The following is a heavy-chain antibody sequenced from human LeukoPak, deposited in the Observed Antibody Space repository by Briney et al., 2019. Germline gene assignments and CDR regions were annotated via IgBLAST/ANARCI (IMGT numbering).Heavy chain of an antibody. J-gene: IGHJ6*04. Sequence: PGGSLRLSCAASGSTFSNYGMHWVRQAPGKGLEWVAVISSDGSNKYYEDSVKGRFTISRDNSKNTLYLQMNSLRAEDTAVYYCAKDHAIVTQGLFSNSWYGHPMDVWGKGTTVTVSS. CDR2: ISSDGSNK. CDR3: AKDHAIVTQGLFSNSWYGHPMDV. CDR1: GSTFSNYG. V-gene: IGHV3-30*18. D-gene: IGHD6-13*01.